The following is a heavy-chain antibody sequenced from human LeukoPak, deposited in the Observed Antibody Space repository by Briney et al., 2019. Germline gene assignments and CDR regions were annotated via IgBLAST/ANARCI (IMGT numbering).Heavy chain of an antibody. J-gene: IGHJ4*02. CDR2: INPSGGST. CDR1: GYTLTELS. CDR3: ARAYDFPDY. D-gene: IGHD3-3*01. Sequence: GPVKVSCKVSGYTLTELSMHWVRQAPGQGLEWMGIINPSGGSTSYAQKFQGRVTMTRDTSTSTVYMELSSLRSEDTAVYYCARAYDFPDYWGQGTLVTVSS. V-gene: IGHV1-46*01.